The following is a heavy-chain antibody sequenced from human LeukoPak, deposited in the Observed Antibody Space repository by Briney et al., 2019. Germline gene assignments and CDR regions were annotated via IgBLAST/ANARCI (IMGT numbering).Heavy chain of an antibody. CDR1: GGSFSGYY. V-gene: IGHV4-34*01. CDR3: ARARGYSYGVFDY. Sequence: PSETLSLTCAVYGGSFSGYYWSWIRQPPGKGLEWIGEINHSGSTNYNPSLKSRVTILVDTSKNQFSLKLSSVTAADTAVYYCARARGYSYGVFDYWGQGTLVTVSS. J-gene: IGHJ4*02. D-gene: IGHD5-18*01. CDR2: INHSGST.